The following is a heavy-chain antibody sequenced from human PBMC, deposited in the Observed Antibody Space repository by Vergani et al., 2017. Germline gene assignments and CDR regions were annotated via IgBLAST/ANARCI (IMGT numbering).Heavy chain of an antibody. V-gene: IGHV5-51*01. CDR3: ARQSRSGSYAGY. Sequence: EVPLVQSGAEVKKPGESLKISCKRSGYSFTIYWIGWVRQIPGKCLEWMGIIYPGDSDTRYSQSFQVQVTISADKSISTAYLQWSSLKASDTAMYYCARQSRSGSYAGYWGQGTLVNVSS. CDR2: IYPGDSDT. D-gene: IGHD1-26*01. CDR1: GYSFTIYW. J-gene: IGHJ4*02.